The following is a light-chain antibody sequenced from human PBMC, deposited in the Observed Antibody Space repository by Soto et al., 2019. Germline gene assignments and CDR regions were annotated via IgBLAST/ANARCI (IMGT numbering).Light chain of an antibody. CDR2: AAS. J-gene: IGKJ4*02. CDR3: QQSYTSPRT. CDR1: QGISSY. V-gene: IGKV1-8*01. Sequence: AIQMTQSPSSFSASTGDRVTITCRASQGISSYLAWYQQKPGKAPKLLIYAASTLQSGVPSRFSGSGSGTDFTLTISCLQSEDFATYYCQQSYTSPRTFGRGTKVDIK.